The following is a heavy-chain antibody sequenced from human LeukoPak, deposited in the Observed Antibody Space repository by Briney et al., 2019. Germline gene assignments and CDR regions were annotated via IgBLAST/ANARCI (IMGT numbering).Heavy chain of an antibody. V-gene: IGHV5-51*01. CDR3: ARSGAAMPLYYYYYMDV. Sequence: GESLKISCKGSGYSFISYWIGWVRQMPGKGLGWMGIIYPGDSDTRYSPSFQGQVTISADKSISTAYLQWSSLKASDTAMYYCARSGAAMPLYYYYYMDVWGKGTTVTVSS. CDR2: IYPGDSDT. D-gene: IGHD2-2*01. CDR1: GYSFISYW. J-gene: IGHJ6*03.